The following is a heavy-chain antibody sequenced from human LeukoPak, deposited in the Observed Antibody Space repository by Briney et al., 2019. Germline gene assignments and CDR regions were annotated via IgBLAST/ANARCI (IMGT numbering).Heavy chain of an antibody. D-gene: IGHD6-13*01. CDR3: ARHVGSSWDEAYFDY. V-gene: IGHV4-38-2*02. Sequence: SETLSLTCTVSGYSISSGYYWGWIRQPPGKGLEWIGYIYHSGSTFYNPSLKSRVTISVDTSKNQFSLKLSSVTAADTAVYYCARHVGSSWDEAYFDYWGQGTLVTVSS. CDR2: IYHSGST. J-gene: IGHJ4*02. CDR1: GYSISSGYY.